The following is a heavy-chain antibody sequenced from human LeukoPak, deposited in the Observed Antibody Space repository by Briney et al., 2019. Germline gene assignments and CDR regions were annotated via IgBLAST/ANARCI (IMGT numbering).Heavy chain of an antibody. D-gene: IGHD3-16*02. CDR3: ARGGVNDYVWGSYRYGYFDY. J-gene: IGHJ4*02. CDR1: GFTFSSYA. V-gene: IGHV3-64*01. CDR2: ISSNGGST. Sequence: GGSLRLSCAASGFTFSSYAMHWVRQAPGKGLEYVSAISSNGGSTYYANSVKGRFTISRDNSKNTLYFQMGSLRAEDMAVYYCARGGVNDYVWGSYRYGYFDYWGQGTLVTVSS.